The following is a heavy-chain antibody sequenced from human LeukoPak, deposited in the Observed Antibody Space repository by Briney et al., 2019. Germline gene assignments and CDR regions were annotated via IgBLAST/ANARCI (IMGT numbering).Heavy chain of an antibody. D-gene: IGHD3-10*01. CDR2: ISFDGSEK. CDR3: AKDVKMFRGPMIMRHFDY. Sequence: GGTLRLSCAASGFTFTTYGMHWVRQPPGKGLEWVALISFDGSEKYYAESVKGRFTISRDNSKNTLYLQMNSVRVEDTALYFCAKDVKMFRGPMIMRHFDYWGQGSLVIVSS. CDR1: GFTFTTYG. J-gene: IGHJ4*02. V-gene: IGHV3-30*18.